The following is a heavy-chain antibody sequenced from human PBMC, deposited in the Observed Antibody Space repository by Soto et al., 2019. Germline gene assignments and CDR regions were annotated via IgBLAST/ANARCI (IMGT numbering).Heavy chain of an antibody. CDR2: INLDGSEK. CDR3: ARARIDL. CDR1: GFTFSTYW. J-gene: IGHJ2*01. Sequence: EVQLVESGGGLVQPGGSLRLSCAASGFTFSTYWMTWVRQAPGKGLEWVANINLDGSEKYYVDSVKGRFSISRDNVKNSLYLQLNSLRAEDAVLYYCARARIDLWGRGTLVTVSS. V-gene: IGHV3-7*01.